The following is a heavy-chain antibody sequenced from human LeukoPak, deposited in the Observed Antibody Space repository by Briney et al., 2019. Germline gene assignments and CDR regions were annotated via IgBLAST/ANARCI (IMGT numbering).Heavy chain of an antibody. D-gene: IGHD3-10*01. CDR3: ARALWFGESPPYNWFDP. Sequence: SGTLSLTCAVSGGSISSSNWWTWVRQPPGKGLEWVGEIYLRGNTNYNPSLESRVTISVDESKAQLSLRLESVTAADTAVYYCARALWFGESPPYNWFDPWGQGTLVTVSS. V-gene: IGHV4-4*02. CDR2: IYLRGNT. CDR1: GGSISSSNW. J-gene: IGHJ5*02.